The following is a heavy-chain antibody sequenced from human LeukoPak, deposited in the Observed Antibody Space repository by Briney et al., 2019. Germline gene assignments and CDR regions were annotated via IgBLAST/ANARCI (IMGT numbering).Heavy chain of an antibody. CDR1: GFTFSSYA. D-gene: IGHD3-22*01. Sequence: QSGGSLRLSCAASGFTFSSYAMSWVRQAPGKGLEWVSAISGSGGSTYYADSVKGRFTISRDNSKNTLYLQMNSLRAEDTSVYYCAKEAMIVVAIPRNWFDPWGQGTLVTVSS. CDR2: ISGSGGST. V-gene: IGHV3-23*01. CDR3: AKEAMIVVAIPRNWFDP. J-gene: IGHJ5*02.